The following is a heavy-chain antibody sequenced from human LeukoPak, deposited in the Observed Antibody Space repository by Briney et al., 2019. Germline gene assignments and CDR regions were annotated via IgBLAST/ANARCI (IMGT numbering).Heavy chain of an antibody. CDR1: GGSFSGYY. CDR2: INHSGST. J-gene: IGHJ5*02. Sequence: SETLSLTCAVYGGSFSGYYWSWIRQPPGKGLEWIGEINHSGSTNYNPSLKSRVTISVDTSKNQFSLKLSSVTAADTAVYYCARGSDGVVPAATLRAHWFDPWGQGTPVTVSS. V-gene: IGHV4-34*01. CDR3: ARGSDGVVPAATLRAHWFDP. D-gene: IGHD2-2*01.